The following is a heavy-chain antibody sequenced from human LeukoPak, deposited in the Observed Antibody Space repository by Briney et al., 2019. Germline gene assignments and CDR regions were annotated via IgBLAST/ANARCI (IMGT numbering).Heavy chain of an antibody. D-gene: IGHD6-13*01. CDR2: ISAYNGNT. Sequence: ASVKVSCKASGYTFTSYGISWVRQAPGQGLEWMGWISAYNGNTNYAQKLQGRVTITTDTSTSTAYMELRSLRSDDTAVYYCARDRVGQQLVLQWFDPWGQRTLVTVSS. J-gene: IGHJ5*02. CDR3: ARDRVGQQLVLQWFDP. V-gene: IGHV1-18*01. CDR1: GYTFTSYG.